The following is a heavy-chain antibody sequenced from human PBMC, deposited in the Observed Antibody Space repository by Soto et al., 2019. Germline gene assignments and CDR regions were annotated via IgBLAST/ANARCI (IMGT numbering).Heavy chain of an antibody. Sequence: LSLTCTVSGGSISSGGYYWSWIRQHPGKGLEWIGYIYYSGSTYYNPSLKSRVTISVDTSKNQFSLKLSSVTAADTAVYYCARDSGYSSSWGFDPWGQGTLVTVSS. D-gene: IGHD6-13*01. CDR3: ARDSGYSSSWGFDP. J-gene: IGHJ5*02. CDR1: GGSISSGGYY. V-gene: IGHV4-31*03. CDR2: IYYSGST.